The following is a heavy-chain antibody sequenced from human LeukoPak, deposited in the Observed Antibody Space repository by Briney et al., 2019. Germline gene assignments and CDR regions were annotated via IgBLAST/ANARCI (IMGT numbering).Heavy chain of an antibody. CDR3: AREKVRGVIYNWFDP. Sequence: SETLSLTCTVSGYSISSGYYWGWIRQPPGKGLEWIGSIYHSGSTYYNPSLKSRVTISVDTSKNQFSLKLSSVTAADTAVYYCAREKVRGVIYNWFDPWGQGTLVTVSS. D-gene: IGHD3-10*01. V-gene: IGHV4-38-2*02. CDR2: IYHSGST. J-gene: IGHJ5*02. CDR1: GYSISSGYY.